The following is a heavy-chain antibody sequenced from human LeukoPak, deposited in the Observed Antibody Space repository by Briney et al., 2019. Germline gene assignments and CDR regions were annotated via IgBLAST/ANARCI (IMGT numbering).Heavy chain of an antibody. CDR1: GGSISTYY. D-gene: IGHD5-24*01. Sequence: SETLSLTCSVSGGSISTYYWSWMRQSPEKGLEWIGHIYNSGANTNYNPSLKSRVTISVDTSKNEFSLKLSSVTAADTAVYYCARSLRDVYNNYEPYAINVWGQGKKVTVSP. J-gene: IGHJ3*01. CDR3: ARSLRDVYNNYEPYAINV. CDR2: IYNSGANT. V-gene: IGHV4-59*01.